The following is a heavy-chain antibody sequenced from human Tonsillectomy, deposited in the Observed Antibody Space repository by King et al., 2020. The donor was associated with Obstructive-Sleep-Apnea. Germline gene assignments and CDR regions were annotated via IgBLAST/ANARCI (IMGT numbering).Heavy chain of an antibody. CDR2: ISYDGSYK. J-gene: IGHJ4*02. D-gene: IGHD6-19*01. CDR1: GFAFIDYA. CDR3: AKNTEGIAVAGELDS. Sequence: VQLVEYAGGVVQPGTSLRLSCAASGFAFIDYAMHWVRQSPGKGLEWVAVISYDGSYKYFADSVKGRFTISRDNSKNTLYLHMSSLRPEDTAVYYCAKNTEGIAVAGELDSWGQGTLVTVSS. V-gene: IGHV3-30*18.